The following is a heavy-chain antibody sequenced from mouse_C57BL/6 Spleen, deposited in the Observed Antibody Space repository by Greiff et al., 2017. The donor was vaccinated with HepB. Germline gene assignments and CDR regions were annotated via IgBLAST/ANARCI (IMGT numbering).Heavy chain of an antibody. CDR1: GYSITSGYY. D-gene: IGHD1-1*01. CDR2: ISYDGSN. CDR3: ARSYYGSSLFAY. J-gene: IGHJ3*01. V-gene: IGHV3-6*01. Sequence: ESGPGLVKPSQSLSLTCSVTGYSITSGYYWNWIRQFPGNKLEWIGYISYDGSNNYNPSLKNRISITRDTSKNQFFLKLNSVTTEDTATYYCARSYYGSSLFAYWGQGTLVTVSA.